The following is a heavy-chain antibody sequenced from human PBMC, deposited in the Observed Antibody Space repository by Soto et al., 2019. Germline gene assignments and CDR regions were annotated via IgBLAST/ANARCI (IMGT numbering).Heavy chain of an antibody. J-gene: IGHJ4*02. CDR1: TNCA. CDR2: ISATGGST. Sequence: TNCAAYCDSKAPGKGLEWVATISATGGSTYYADSVKGRFTISRDNSKNTLYLQMNGLRVEDTAVYYCAKDRLAGNFYCCRRGTEVPVSS. V-gene: IGHV3-23*01. CDR3: AKDRLAGNFYC.